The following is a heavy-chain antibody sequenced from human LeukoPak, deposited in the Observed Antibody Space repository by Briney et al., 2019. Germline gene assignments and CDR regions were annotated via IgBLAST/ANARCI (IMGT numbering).Heavy chain of an antibody. Sequence: KASETLSLTCTVSGGSFSDNYWSWIRQPPGKGLEWIGYTYYSGSPRYDPSLRSRVTISADTSKSQFSLKLNSVTAADTAVYYCARYYYGSGVPRAFDIWGQGTMVTVSS. V-gene: IGHV4-59*08. D-gene: IGHD3-10*01. CDR3: ARYYYGSGVPRAFDI. CDR1: GGSFSDNY. CDR2: TYYSGSP. J-gene: IGHJ3*02.